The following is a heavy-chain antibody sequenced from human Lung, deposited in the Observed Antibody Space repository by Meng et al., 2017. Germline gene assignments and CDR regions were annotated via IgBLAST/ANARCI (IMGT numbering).Heavy chain of an antibody. CDR3: ARHKGHSYGYLYFDY. V-gene: IGHV4-39*01. CDR2: MYYSGNI. J-gene: IGHJ4*02. D-gene: IGHD5-18*01. CDR1: GDSISSSNYY. Sequence: QLQLQESCPELVRPSATLSLICTIPGDSISSSNYYWGWIRQPPGKGLEWIGSMYYSGNIYYNPSLKSRVTISVDTSKNQFSLKVSSVTAADTAVFYCARHKGHSYGYLYFDYWGQGTLATVSS.